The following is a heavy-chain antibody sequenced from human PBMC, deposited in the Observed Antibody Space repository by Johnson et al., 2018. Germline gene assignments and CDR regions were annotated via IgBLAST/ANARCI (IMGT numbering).Heavy chain of an antibody. J-gene: IGHJ3*02. V-gene: IGHV3-33*01. D-gene: IGHD1-26*01. CDR1: GFPFSSYG. Sequence: VQLVESGGGVVQPGRSLRLSCAPSGFPFSSYGMHWVRQAPGTGLEWVAGIWYDGRDTDHADSVKGRFTISRDNSKKILYLKMNSLRGEDTAVYYCARETWERSYYIWGQGTTVTVSS. CDR3: ARETWERSYYI. CDR2: IWYDGRDT.